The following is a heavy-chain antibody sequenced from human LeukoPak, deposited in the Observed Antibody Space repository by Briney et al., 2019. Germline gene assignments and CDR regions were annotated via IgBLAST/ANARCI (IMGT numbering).Heavy chain of an antibody. CDR2: IHHTGTT. CDR3: VREGPIRFLEQIDY. CDR1: GYSISSGYY. J-gene: IGHJ4*02. V-gene: IGHV4-38-2*02. D-gene: IGHD3-3*01. Sequence: PSETLSLTCTVSGYSISSGYYWGWIRQSPGKGLEWIGNIHHTGTTSYNPSLESRVTISLDLSKNQFSLRLSSVTAADTALYYCVREGPIRFLEQIDYWGQGALVTVSS.